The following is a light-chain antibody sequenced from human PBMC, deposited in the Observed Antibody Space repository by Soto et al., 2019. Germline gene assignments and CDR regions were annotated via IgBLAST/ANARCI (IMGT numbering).Light chain of an antibody. CDR3: QQSYSTPLT. J-gene: IGKJ4*01. Sequence: DIQMTQSPSSLSASVGDRVTITCRASQSISTYLNWYQQKPGKAPKLLIFAPSSLQSGVPSRFSASGSGTDFTLTISSLQPEDFATYYCQQSYSTPLTFGGGTRVEI. CDR2: APS. V-gene: IGKV1-39*01. CDR1: QSISTY.